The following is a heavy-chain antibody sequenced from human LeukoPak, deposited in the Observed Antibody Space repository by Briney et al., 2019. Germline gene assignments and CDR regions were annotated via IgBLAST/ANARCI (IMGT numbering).Heavy chain of an antibody. V-gene: IGHV3-11*04. CDR3: ATIAAAGSY. J-gene: IGHJ4*02. CDR1: GFTFSDYY. D-gene: IGHD6-13*01. Sequence: GGSLRLSCAASGFTFSDYYMSWIRQAPGKGLEWVSYISSGSTIYYADSVKGRFTISRDNAKNSLYLQMNSLRAEDTAVYYCATIAAAGSYWGQGTLVTVSS. CDR2: ISSGSTI.